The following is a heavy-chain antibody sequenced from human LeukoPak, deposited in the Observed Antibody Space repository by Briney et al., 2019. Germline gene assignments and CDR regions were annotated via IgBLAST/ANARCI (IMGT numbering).Heavy chain of an antibody. Sequence: PGGSLRLSCAASGFTFSSYGMHWVRQAPGKGREWVAVIWYDGSNKYYADSVKGRFTISRDNSKNTLYLQMNSLRAEDTAVYYCAREYLKGYYYYGMDVWGQGTTVTVSS. J-gene: IGHJ6*02. CDR1: GFTFSSYG. V-gene: IGHV3-33*01. D-gene: IGHD2-2*01. CDR3: AREYLKGYYYYGMDV. CDR2: IWYDGSNK.